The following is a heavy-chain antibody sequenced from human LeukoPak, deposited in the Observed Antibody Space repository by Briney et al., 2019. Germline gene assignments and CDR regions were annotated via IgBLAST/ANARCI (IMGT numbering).Heavy chain of an antibody. CDR3: ARAYSSSWYFNWFDP. D-gene: IGHD6-13*01. Sequence: SETLSLTCTVSGDSISSGDYYWRWIRQPAGKGLEWIGRISSSGSTNYNPSLKSRVTMSVDTSKNQFSLKLSSVTAADTAVYYCARAYSSSWYFNWFDPWGQGTLVTVSS. V-gene: IGHV4-61*02. J-gene: IGHJ5*02. CDR1: GDSISSGDYY. CDR2: ISSSGST.